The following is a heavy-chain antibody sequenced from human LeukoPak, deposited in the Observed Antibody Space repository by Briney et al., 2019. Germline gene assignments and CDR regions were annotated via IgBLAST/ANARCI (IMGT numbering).Heavy chain of an antibody. J-gene: IGHJ4*02. CDR2: ISHSGST. D-gene: IGHD3-10*01. Sequence: SETLSLTCAVYGGSFSGYYWSWICQPPGKGLEWIGEISHSGSTNYKPSLKSRVTISLDTSRNQFSLKLSSVTAADTAVYYCARRTYYYASGSYSPPRYWGQGTLVTVSS. CDR1: GGSFSGYY. CDR3: ARRTYYYASGSYSPPRY. V-gene: IGHV4-34*01.